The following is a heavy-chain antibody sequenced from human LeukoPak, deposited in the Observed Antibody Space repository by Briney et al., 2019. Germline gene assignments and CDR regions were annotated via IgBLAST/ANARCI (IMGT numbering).Heavy chain of an antibody. D-gene: IGHD3-22*01. V-gene: IGHV3-30*02. CDR1: GFTFSSYG. J-gene: IGHJ3*02. CDR2: IRYDGRNK. Sequence: GSLRLSCAASGFTFSSYGMHWVRQAPGKGLEWVAFIRYDGRNKYYADSVKGRFTISRDNAKNSLYLQMNSLRAGDTAVYYCARDHHRRLYDSQARDTFDIWGQGTMVTVSS. CDR3: ARDHHRRLYDSQARDTFDI.